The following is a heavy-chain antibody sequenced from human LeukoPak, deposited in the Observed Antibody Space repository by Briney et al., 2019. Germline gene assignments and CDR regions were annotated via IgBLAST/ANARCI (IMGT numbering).Heavy chain of an antibody. V-gene: IGHV3-7*04. CDR1: GFTFSSHW. D-gene: IGHD1-14*01. CDR3: ARARIDY. J-gene: IGHJ4*02. Sequence: GGSLRLSCAASGFTFSSHWMTWVRQAPGKGLEWVANIKEDGSEKYYVDSVKGRFTISRDNAKNSLLLQMSSLRAEDTAVYYCARARIDYWGQGTLVAVSS. CDR2: IKEDGSEK.